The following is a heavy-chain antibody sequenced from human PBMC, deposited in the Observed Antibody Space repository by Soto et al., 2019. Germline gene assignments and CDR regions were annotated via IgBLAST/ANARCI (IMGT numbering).Heavy chain of an antibody. V-gene: IGHV3-23*01. D-gene: IGHD4-17*01. CDR1: GFTFSSYV. Sequence: EVQLLESGGGLVQPGGSLRLSCAASGFTFSSYVMSWVRQAPGKGLEWVSAISGSGGSTYYADSVKGRFTISRDNSKNTLYLPMNSLRAADTAVYYCAARRTTTVTGVLDVWGQGTTVTVSS. CDR2: ISGSGGST. CDR3: AARRTTTVTGVLDV. J-gene: IGHJ6*02.